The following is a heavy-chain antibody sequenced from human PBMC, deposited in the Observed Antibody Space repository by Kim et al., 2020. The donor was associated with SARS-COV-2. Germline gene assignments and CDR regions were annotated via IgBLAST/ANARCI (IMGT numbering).Heavy chain of an antibody. CDR2: ISSSSSTI. V-gene: IGHV3-48*02. CDR1: GFTFSSYS. Sequence: GGSLRLSCAASGFTFSSYSMNWVRQAPGKGLEWVSYISSSSSTIYYADSVKGRFTISRDNAKNSLYLQMNSLRDEDTAVYYCARSVDTAMGFYYYGMDVWGQGTTVTVSS. CDR3: ARSVDTAMGFYYYGMDV. D-gene: IGHD5-18*01. J-gene: IGHJ6*02.